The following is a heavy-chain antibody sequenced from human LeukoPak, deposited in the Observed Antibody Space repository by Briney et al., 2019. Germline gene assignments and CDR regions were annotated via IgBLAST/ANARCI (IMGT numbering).Heavy chain of an antibody. V-gene: IGHV3-48*04. CDR1: GFTFSSYS. Sequence: GGSLRLSCAASGFTFSSYSINWVRQAPGKGLEWVSYISSSSDTIYYADSMKGRFTISRDNAKNSLYLQVNSLRAEDTAVYYCARDLLWGSYPTYFDYWGQGTLVTVSS. J-gene: IGHJ4*02. CDR3: ARDLLWGSYPTYFDY. D-gene: IGHD3-16*02. CDR2: ISSSSDTI.